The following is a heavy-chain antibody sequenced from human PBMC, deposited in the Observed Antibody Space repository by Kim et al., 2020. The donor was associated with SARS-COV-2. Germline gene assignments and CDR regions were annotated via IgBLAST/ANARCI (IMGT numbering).Heavy chain of an antibody. CDR3: ARNDPITVVARGFES. D-gene: IGHD6-19*01. J-gene: IGHJ4*02. CDR1: GFILSAYS. Sequence: GGSLRLSCAASGFILSAYSMNWVRQAPGKGLEWLSYISSGSTIYYADSVKGRFTISRDNAKNSLYLQMNSLRDEDTAVYYCARNDPITVVARGFESWGQGTLVTVSS. V-gene: IGHV3-48*02. CDR2: ISSGSTI.